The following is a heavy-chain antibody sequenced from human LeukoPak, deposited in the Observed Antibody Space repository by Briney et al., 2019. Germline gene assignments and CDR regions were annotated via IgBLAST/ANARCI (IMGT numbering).Heavy chain of an antibody. Sequence: SETLSLTCTVSGGSINSGSYYWSWIRQPAGEQLEWIGRIYTSGSTNYNPSLKSRVTISVDTSKNQFSLKLSSVTAADTAVYYCARDWRDSSSWYGGGAFDIWGQGTMVTVSS. D-gene: IGHD6-13*01. CDR2: IYTSGST. V-gene: IGHV4-61*02. CDR3: ARDWRDSSSWYGGGAFDI. J-gene: IGHJ3*02. CDR1: GGSINSGSYY.